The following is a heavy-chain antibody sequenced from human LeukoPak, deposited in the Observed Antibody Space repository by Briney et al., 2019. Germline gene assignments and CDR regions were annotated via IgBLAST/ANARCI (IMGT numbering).Heavy chain of an antibody. Sequence: SETLSLTCTVSGGSISGYYWSWIRQPPGKGLEWIGHIYITGSINYNPSLKSRVTMSVDTSKNQFSLRLTSVTAADTAVYYCARDALGIVVVPAAAYFDYWGQGTLVTVSS. D-gene: IGHD2-2*01. V-gene: IGHV4-4*09. CDR2: IYITGSI. J-gene: IGHJ4*02. CDR3: ARDALGIVVVPAAAYFDY. CDR1: GGSISGYY.